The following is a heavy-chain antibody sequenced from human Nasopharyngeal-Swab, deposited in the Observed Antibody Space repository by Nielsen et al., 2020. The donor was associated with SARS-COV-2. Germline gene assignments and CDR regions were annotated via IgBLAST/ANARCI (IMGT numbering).Heavy chain of an antibody. CDR2: ISYDGSIK. J-gene: IGHJ6*02. Sequence: GESLKISCAASGFSFSNYAMHWVRQAPGKGLEWVTVISYDGSIKYYADSVKGRLTISRDNSKNTVYLQINSLRAEDTAVYYCAKDRDSGDDSDDYYHYYGMDVWGQGTTVTVFS. V-gene: IGHV3-30-3*01. CDR3: AKDRDSGDDSDDYYHYYGMDV. CDR1: GFSFSNYA. D-gene: IGHD5-12*01.